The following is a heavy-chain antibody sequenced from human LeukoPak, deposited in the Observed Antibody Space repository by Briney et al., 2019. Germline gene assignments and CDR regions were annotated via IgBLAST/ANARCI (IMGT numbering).Heavy chain of an antibody. D-gene: IGHD3-22*01. V-gene: IGHV1-58*01. CDR2: IVVGSGNT. J-gene: IGHJ4*02. Sequence: SVKVSCKASGFTFTSSAVQWVRQARGQRLEWIGWIVVGSGNTNYAQKFQERVTITRDMSTSTAYMELSSLRSEDTAVYYCAADPSGRYYDSSGYYVYYFDYWGQGTLVTVSS. CDR3: AADPSGRYYDSSGYYVYYFDY. CDR1: GFTFTSSA.